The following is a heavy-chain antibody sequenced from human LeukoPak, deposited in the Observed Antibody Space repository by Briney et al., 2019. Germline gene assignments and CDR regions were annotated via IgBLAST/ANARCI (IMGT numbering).Heavy chain of an antibody. CDR3: ARDDGSYLL. V-gene: IGHV4-39*07. Sequence: SETLSLTCTVSGGSISGSSYYWGWIRQPPGKGLEWIGTIYYGGNTYYNPSLNSRVTISVDTSNNQFSLKLTSVTAADTAVFYCARDDGSYLLWGQGTLVTVSS. CDR2: IYYGGNT. CDR1: GGSISGSSYY. J-gene: IGHJ4*02. D-gene: IGHD1-26*01.